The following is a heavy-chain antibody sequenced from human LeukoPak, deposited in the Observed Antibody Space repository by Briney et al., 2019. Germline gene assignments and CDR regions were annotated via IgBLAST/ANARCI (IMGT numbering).Heavy chain of an antibody. J-gene: IGHJ4*02. CDR3: ARDRVNDYGGNGELDY. Sequence: SETLSLTCTVSGGSISSGRYYWSWIRQPPGKGLEWIGYIYYSGSTNYNPSLKSRVTISVDTSKNQFSLKLSSVTAADTAVYSCARDRVNDYGGNGELDYWGQGTLVTVSS. CDR1: GGSISSGRYY. CDR2: IYYSGST. D-gene: IGHD4-23*01. V-gene: IGHV4-61*01.